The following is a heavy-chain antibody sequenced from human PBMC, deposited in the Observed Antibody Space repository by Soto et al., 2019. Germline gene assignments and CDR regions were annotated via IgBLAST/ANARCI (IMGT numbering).Heavy chain of an antibody. CDR3: ARGSNTIFGVPNRSYYYYYYMDV. Sequence: SETLSLTCTVSGGSISSYYWSWIRQPPGKGLEWIGEINHSGSTNYNPSLKSRVTISVDTSKNQFSLKLSSVTAADTAVYYCARGSNTIFGVPNRSYYYYYYMDVWGKGTTVTVS. J-gene: IGHJ6*03. CDR2: INHSGST. CDR1: GGSISSYY. D-gene: IGHD3-3*01. V-gene: IGHV4-34*01.